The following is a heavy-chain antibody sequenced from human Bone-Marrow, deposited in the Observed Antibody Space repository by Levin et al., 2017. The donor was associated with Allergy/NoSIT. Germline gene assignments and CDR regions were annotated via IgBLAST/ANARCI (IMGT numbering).Heavy chain of an antibody. CDR2: ITSSGSYI. Sequence: GGSLRLSCAASGFTFSSYSMNWVRQAPGKGLDWVSSITSSGSYIYYADSVQGRFTISRDNAKNSLYLQMNSLRAADTAVYYCARGLEYSGLPWGQGTLVTASS. V-gene: IGHV3-21*01. CDR1: GFTFSSYS. D-gene: IGHD5-12*01. CDR3: ARGLEYSGLP. J-gene: IGHJ5*02.